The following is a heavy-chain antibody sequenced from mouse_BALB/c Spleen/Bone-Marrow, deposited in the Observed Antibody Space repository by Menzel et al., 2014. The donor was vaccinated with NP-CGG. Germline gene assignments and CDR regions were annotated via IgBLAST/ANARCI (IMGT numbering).Heavy chain of an antibody. J-gene: IGHJ3*01. CDR1: GFNIKDTY. CDR3: AGDGAY. CDR2: IDPANGNT. D-gene: IGHD3-3*01. Sequence: EVKLVESGAELVKPGASVKLSCTASGFNIKDTYMHWVKQRPVQGLEWIGRIDPANGNTKYDTKFQGKATITADTSSNTAYLQLSSLTSEDTAVYYCAGDGAYWGQGTLVTVSA. V-gene: IGHV14-3*02.